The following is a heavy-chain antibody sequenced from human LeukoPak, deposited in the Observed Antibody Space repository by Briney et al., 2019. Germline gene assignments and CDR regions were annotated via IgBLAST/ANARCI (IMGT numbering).Heavy chain of an antibody. D-gene: IGHD3-10*01. CDR2: INPNSGGT. CDR3: ARGVDYYGSGSLGYFDL. CDR1: GYSFTGYY. V-gene: IGHV1-2*04. Sequence: ASLKVSCKASGYSFTGYYMHWVRQAPGQGLEWMGWINPNSGGTNYAQKFQDWVTMTRDTSISTVYMELSRLRSDDTAVYYCARGVDYYGSGSLGYFDLWGRGTLVTVSS. J-gene: IGHJ2*01.